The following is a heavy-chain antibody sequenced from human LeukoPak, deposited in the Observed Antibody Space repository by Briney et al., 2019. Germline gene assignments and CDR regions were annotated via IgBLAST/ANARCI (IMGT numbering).Heavy chain of an antibody. D-gene: IGHD1-26*01. Sequence: GGSLRLSCAASGFTVSSNYMSWVRQAPGKGLEWVSVIYSGGSTYYADSVKGRFTISRDNSKNTLYLQMNSLRAEDTAVYYCAREVVGAGYFDYWGQGTLVTVSS. J-gene: IGHJ4*02. CDR3: AREVVGAGYFDY. CDR2: IYSGGST. CDR1: GFTVSSNY. V-gene: IGHV3-53*01.